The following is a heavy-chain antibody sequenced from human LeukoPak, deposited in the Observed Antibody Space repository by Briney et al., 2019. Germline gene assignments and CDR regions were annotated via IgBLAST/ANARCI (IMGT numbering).Heavy chain of an antibody. D-gene: IGHD5-18*01. CDR1: GYTFTGYY. CDR3: ARRRGYSYGAGADY. V-gene: IGHV1-2*02. Sequence: ASVKVSCKASGYTFTGYYMHWVRQAPGRGLEWMGWINPNSGGTNYAQKFQGRVTMTRDTSISTAYMELSRLRSDDTAVYYCARRRGYSYGAGADYWGQGTLVTVSS. CDR2: INPNSGGT. J-gene: IGHJ4*02.